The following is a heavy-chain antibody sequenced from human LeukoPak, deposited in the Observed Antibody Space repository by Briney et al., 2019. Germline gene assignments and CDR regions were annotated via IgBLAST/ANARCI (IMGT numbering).Heavy chain of an antibody. D-gene: IGHD6-19*01. V-gene: IGHV5-51*01. J-gene: IGHJ5*02. CDR1: GYSFTSYW. Sequence: GASLQIPCQGSGYSFTSYWIGWVRPLPGKGLEWMGIIYPGDSDTRYSPSFQGQVTISADKSISTAYLQWSSLEASDTAMYCCARQGGGSGLHSPRDVNWFDPWGQGTLVSVSS. CDR2: IYPGDSDT. CDR3: ARQGGGSGLHSPRDVNWFDP.